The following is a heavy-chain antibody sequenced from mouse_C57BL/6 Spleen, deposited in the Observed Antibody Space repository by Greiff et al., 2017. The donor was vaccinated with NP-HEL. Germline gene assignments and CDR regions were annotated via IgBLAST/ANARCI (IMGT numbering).Heavy chain of an antibody. J-gene: IGHJ1*03. D-gene: IGHD4-1*02. Sequence: QVTLKESGPELVKPGASVKISCKASGYAFSSSWMNWVKQRPGKGLEWIGRIYPGDGDTNYNGKFKGKATLTADKSSSTAYMQRSSLTSEDSAVYFCGLNWDWYFDVWGTGTTVTVSS. V-gene: IGHV1-82*01. CDR3: GLNWDWYFDV. CDR2: IYPGDGDT. CDR1: GYAFSSSW.